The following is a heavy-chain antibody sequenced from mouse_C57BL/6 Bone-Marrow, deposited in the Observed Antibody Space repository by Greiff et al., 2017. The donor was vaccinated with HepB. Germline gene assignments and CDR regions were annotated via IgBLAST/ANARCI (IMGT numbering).Heavy chain of an antibody. Sequence: QVQLQQPGTELVKPGASVKLSCKASGYTFPSYWMHWVKQRPGQGLEWIGNIKPSNGGTNYNEKFKSKATLTVDKSSSTAYMQLSSLTSEDSAVYYCARGDYYGYFDYWGQGTTLTVSS. V-gene: IGHV1-53*01. J-gene: IGHJ2*01. CDR3: ARGDYYGYFDY. CDR1: GYTFPSYW. CDR2: IKPSNGGT. D-gene: IGHD1-1*01.